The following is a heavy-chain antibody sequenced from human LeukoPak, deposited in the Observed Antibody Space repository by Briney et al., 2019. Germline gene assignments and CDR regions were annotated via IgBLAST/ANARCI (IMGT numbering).Heavy chain of an antibody. CDR1: GGSISSGSYY. CDR3: AREWFLPDY. CDR2: IYTSGST. D-gene: IGHD3-10*01. J-gene: IGHJ4*02. V-gene: IGHV4-61*02. Sequence: SETLSLTCTVTGGSISSGSYYWSWIRQPAGNGLEWIGRIYTSGSTNYNPSLKSRVTISVDTSKNQFSLKLSSVTAADTAVYYCAREWFLPDYWGQGTLVTVSS.